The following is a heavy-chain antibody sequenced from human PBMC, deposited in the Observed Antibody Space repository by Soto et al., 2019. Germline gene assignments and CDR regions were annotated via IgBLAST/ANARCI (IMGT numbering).Heavy chain of an antibody. V-gene: IGHV3-30-3*01. CDR3: ARETYYDFWSGPYYGMDV. Sequence: QVQLVESGGGVVQPGRSLRLSCAASGFTFSSYAMHWVRQAPGKGLEWVAVISYDGSNKYYADSVKSTFTISRDNSKNTLYLQMNSLRAEDTAVYYCARETYYDFWSGPYYGMDVWGQGTTVTVSS. CDR1: GFTFSSYA. D-gene: IGHD3-3*01. J-gene: IGHJ6*02. CDR2: ISYDGSNK.